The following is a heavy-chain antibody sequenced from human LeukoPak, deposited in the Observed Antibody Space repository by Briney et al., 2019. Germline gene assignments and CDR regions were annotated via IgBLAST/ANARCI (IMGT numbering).Heavy chain of an antibody. CDR2: ISYDGSNK. D-gene: IGHD2-15*01. J-gene: IGHJ5*02. Sequence: GRSLRLSCAASGFTFSSYGIHWVRQAPGKGLEWVAVISYDGSNKYYADSVKGRFTISRDNSKNTLYLQMNSLRAEDTAVYYCAKDLRVNCSGGSCYDWFDPWGQGTLVTVSS. V-gene: IGHV3-30*18. CDR1: GFTFSSYG. CDR3: AKDLRVNCSGGSCYDWFDP.